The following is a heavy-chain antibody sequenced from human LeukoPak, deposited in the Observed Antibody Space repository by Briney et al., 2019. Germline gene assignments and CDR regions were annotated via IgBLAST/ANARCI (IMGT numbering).Heavy chain of an antibody. J-gene: IGHJ3*02. CDR3: ARHGDVYYYDSSGYPMLDAFDI. CDR2: IYYSGSP. V-gene: IGHV4-59*08. CDR1: GGSISSYY. D-gene: IGHD3-22*01. Sequence: PSETLSLTCTVSGGSISSYYCSSIRQPPGKGLGWVGDIYYSGSPNYNPSLKSRVTISVDTSKNHFSLKLSSVTAADTAVYYCARHGDVYYYDSSGYPMLDAFDIWGQGTMVTVSS.